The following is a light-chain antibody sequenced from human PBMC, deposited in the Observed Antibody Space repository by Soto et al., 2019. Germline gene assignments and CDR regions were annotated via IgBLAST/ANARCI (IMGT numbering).Light chain of an antibody. CDR3: QQRTSWHTIT. J-gene: IGKJ5*01. CDR1: QSVSNTY. V-gene: IGKV3D-20*02. Sequence: EIVLTQSPCTLALSPGRRGNLSCRASQSVSNTYLAWYQQKPGQAPRLLIYDASNRATGIPASFTGSGSGTDFTLTISSLETEDFAVYYCQQRTSWHTITFGHGTRLEIK. CDR2: DAS.